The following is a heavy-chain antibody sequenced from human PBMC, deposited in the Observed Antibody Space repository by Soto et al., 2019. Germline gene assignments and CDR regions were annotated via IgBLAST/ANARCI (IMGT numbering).Heavy chain of an antibody. V-gene: IGHV3-48*01. CDR2: ISSSSNSI. J-gene: IGHJ4*02. CDR3: ASTVECSTTSCIR. D-gene: IGHD2-2*01. CDR1: GFTFSRYS. Sequence: EVQLVESGGGLVQPGGSLRLSCAASGFTFSRYSMNWVRQAPGKGLEWVADISSSSNSIYYADSVKGRFTISRDNAKNSLHLQMNSLIADDTAVYYCASTVECSTTSCIRWGKGTLVTVSS.